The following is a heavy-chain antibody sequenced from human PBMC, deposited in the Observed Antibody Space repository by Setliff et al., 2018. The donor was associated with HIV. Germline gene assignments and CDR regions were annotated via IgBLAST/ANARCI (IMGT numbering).Heavy chain of an antibody. CDR2: IDYSGNT. V-gene: IGHV4-39*07. CDR3: ASGGVDFVWGSNSPVPI. Sequence: PSETLSLTCTVSGGSIGSTDYYWGWIRQPPGKGLEWIGTIDYSGNTYYNPSLKSRVTISVDTSKNQFSLKLSSVTAADTAVYYCASGGVDFVWGSNSPVPIWGQGTMVTVSS. CDR1: GGSIGSTDYY. J-gene: IGHJ3*02. D-gene: IGHD3-16*01.